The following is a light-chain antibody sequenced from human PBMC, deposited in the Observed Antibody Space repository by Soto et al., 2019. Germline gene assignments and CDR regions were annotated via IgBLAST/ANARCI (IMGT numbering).Light chain of an antibody. CDR1: QTLSGSY. CDR2: DAS. Sequence: EIVLTQSPGTLSLSPWERATLSCRASQTLSGSYLAWYQQKPGLAPRLLIYDASTRATGIPDRFSGSGSGTDFTLTISRLEPEDFAVYCCQQYNTSPITFGQGTRLEIK. V-gene: IGKV3-20*01. J-gene: IGKJ5*01. CDR3: QQYNTSPIT.